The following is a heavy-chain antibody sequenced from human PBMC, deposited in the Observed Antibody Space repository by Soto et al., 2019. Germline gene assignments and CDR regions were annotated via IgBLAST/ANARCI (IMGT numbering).Heavy chain of an antibody. D-gene: IGHD3-3*01. CDR3: VRCQRQDSSLFGPPES. CDR1: GFMFSSFG. CDR2: ICYNGGIS. Sequence: GGSLRLSCSASGFMFSSFGMLWVRRGPGKGLEYVAAICYNGGISYYADPVKGRFTISRDNSKNTLYLQISGLKIEDTAVYYCVRCQRQDSSLFGPPESRGQRTL. V-gene: IGHV3-64D*06. J-gene: IGHJ4*03.